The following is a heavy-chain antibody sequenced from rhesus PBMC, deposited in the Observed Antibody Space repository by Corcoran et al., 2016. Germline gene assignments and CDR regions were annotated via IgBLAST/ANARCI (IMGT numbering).Heavy chain of an antibody. CDR3: AKDRNWNYGLDS. Sequence: EVQLVQSGAEVKRPGESLKISCKTSGYSFTSYWISWVRQMPGKGLEWMGAIDPSDFDTRYNPSFQGQVTISADKSISTAYLQWSRLKASDTATYYCAKDRNWNYGLDSWSQGVVVTVSS. J-gene: IGHJ6*01. CDR1: GYSFTSYW. CDR2: IDPSDFDT. V-gene: IGHV5-20*01. D-gene: IGHD1-26*01.